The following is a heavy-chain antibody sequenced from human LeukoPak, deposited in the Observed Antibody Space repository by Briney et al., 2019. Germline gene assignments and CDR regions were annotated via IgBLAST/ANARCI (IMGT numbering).Heavy chain of an antibody. CDR2: INSDGSWT. CDR3: VSFYETY. CDR1: GNYW. J-gene: IGHJ4*02. Sequence: PGGSLRLSCAASGNYWMYWVRQAPGKGLLWVSHINSDGSWTTYADSVKGRFTISKDNAKNTVYLQMNNLRAEDTAVYYCVSFYETYWGRGTLVTVSS. V-gene: IGHV3-74*01. D-gene: IGHD2-2*01.